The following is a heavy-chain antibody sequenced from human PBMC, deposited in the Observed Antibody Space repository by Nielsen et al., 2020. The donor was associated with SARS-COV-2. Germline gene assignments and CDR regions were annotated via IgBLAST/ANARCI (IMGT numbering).Heavy chain of an antibody. Sequence: SCAASGFPFSSYEMNWVRQAPGKGLEWVSYISSSGTTIYYADSVKGRFTISRDNAKNSLYLQMNSLRAEDTAVYYCAREGNIYCSSTSCYSGYYYYGMDVWGQGTTVTVSS. CDR3: AREGNIYCSSTSCYSGYYYYGMDV. D-gene: IGHD2-2*01. J-gene: IGHJ6*02. CDR2: ISSSGTTI. CDR1: GFPFSSYE. V-gene: IGHV3-48*03.